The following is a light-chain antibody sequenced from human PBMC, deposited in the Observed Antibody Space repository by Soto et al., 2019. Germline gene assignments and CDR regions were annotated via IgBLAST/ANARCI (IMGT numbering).Light chain of an antibody. V-gene: IGLV2-14*01. CDR1: SSDVGAYNY. J-gene: IGLJ1*01. CDR3: SSYTSSSTVYV. Sequence: QSALTQPASVSGSPGQSITISCAGTSSDVGAYNYVSWYRQHPGKAPKLMIYDVSNRPSGVSNRFSGSKSGNTASLTISGLQAEDEAAYFCSSYTSSSTVYVFGTGTELTVL. CDR2: DVS.